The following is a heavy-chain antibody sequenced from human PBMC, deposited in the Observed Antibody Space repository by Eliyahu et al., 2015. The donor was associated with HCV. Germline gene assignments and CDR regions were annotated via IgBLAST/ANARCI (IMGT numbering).Heavy chain of an antibody. CDR3: ARGGGIAWIENIWGAPVDAIGL. J-gene: IGHJ3*01. CDR2: MTPSDXNT. D-gene: IGHD3-16*01. V-gene: IGHV1-46*01. CDR1: GYTLTDYY. Sequence: QIQVVQSGAEVKKPGASVKVSCKASGYTLTDYYIHWVRQAPGQGLEWMGIMTPSDXNTTXAQKFQARITMTTDTSRTTGYLEMSSLTXHDTAVYYCARGGGIAWIENIWGAPVDAIGLWGQGTMVTVSS.